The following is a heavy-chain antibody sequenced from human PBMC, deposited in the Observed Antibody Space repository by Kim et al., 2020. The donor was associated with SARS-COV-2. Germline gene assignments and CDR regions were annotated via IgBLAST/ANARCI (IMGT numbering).Heavy chain of an antibody. V-gene: IGHV3-30*04. D-gene: IGHD3-10*01. CDR2: IAYDGSNK. CDR1: GFTFSSYA. Sequence: GGSLRLSCAASGFTFSSYAMHWVRQAPGKGLEWVAVIAYDGSNKYYVDSVKGRFTISRDNSKNTLYLQMNSLRAEDTAVYYCARDRWFGGSWFDPWGQGTLVTVSS. CDR3: ARDRWFGGSWFDP. J-gene: IGHJ5*02.